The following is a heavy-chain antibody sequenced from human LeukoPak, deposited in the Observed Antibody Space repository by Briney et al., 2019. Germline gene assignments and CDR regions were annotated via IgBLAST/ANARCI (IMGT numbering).Heavy chain of an antibody. V-gene: IGHV7-4-1*02. Sequence: ASVKVSCKASGYTFTGYAMNWVRQAPGQGPEWMGWINTNTGNPTYAQGFTGRFVFSLDTSVSTAYLQISSLKAEDTAVYYCARGGSSWYFYWGQGTLVTVSP. CDR1: GYTFTGYA. D-gene: IGHD6-13*01. CDR3: ARGGSSWYFY. CDR2: INTNTGNP. J-gene: IGHJ4*02.